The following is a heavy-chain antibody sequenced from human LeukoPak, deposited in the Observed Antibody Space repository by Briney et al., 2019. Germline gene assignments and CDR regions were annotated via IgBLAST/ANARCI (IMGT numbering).Heavy chain of an antibody. CDR2: ISGYSGNT. Sequence: ASVKVSCKASGYTFISYGFSWVRQAPGQGLEWMGWISGYSGNTNYARNLQGRVTLTTDTSTSTAYMELRSLRSDDTAVYYCARDRCSGGSCYQRNVFDYWGQGTLVTVSS. J-gene: IGHJ4*02. D-gene: IGHD2-15*01. V-gene: IGHV1-18*01. CDR3: ARDRCSGGSCYQRNVFDY. CDR1: GYTFISYG.